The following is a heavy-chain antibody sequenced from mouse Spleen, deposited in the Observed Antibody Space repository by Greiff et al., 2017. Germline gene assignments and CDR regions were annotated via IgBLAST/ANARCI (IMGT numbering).Heavy chain of an antibody. D-gene: IGHD2-1*01. CDR3: AKNYGNYRGYFDY. Sequence: VKLQESGPGLVQPSQSLSITCTVSGFSLTSYGVHWVRQSPGKGLEWLGVIWRGGSTDYNAAFMSRLSITKDNSKSQVFFKMNSLQADDTAIYYCAKNYGNYRGYFDYWGQGTTLTVSS. CDR1: GFSLTSYG. CDR2: IWRGGST. J-gene: IGHJ2*01. V-gene: IGHV2-5*01.